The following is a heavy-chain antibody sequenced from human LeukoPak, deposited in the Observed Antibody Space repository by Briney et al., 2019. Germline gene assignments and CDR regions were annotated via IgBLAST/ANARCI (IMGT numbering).Heavy chain of an antibody. CDR3: ARDGHYGGSDY. V-gene: IGHV3-21*01. Sequence: GGSLRLSCAASGFTFSSYSMNWVRQAPGKGLEWVSSISSSSSYIYYADSVKGRFTLPRDNAKNSLYLQMNSLRAEATAVYYCARDGHYGGSDYWGQGTLVTVSS. D-gene: IGHD4-23*01. CDR1: GFTFSSYS. CDR2: ISSSSSYI. J-gene: IGHJ4*02.